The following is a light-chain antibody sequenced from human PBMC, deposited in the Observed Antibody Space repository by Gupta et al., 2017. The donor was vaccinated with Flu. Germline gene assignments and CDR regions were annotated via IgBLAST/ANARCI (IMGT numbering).Light chain of an antibody. Sequence: TVTLTCGLTSGSVSNTYYPNWYQQTPGQARRTLIYNTSARSAEVPERFSGSIRDNRGALTITEAQEDEESDYYCVVYLGRSIWVFGGGTKLTVL. CDR3: VVYLGRSIWV. J-gene: IGLJ3*02. V-gene: IGLV8-61*01. CDR2: NTS. CDR1: SGSVSNTYY.